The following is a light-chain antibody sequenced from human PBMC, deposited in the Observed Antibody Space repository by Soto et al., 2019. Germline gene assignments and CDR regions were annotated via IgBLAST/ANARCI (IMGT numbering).Light chain of an antibody. Sequence: EIVMTQSPATLSVSPGERATLSCRASQSVSSNLAWYQQKPGQAPRLPIYGASTRATGIPARFSGSGSETEFTLTFSSLQSEDFAVYYCQQYNNWPRTFGQGTKVEIK. CDR3: QQYNNWPRT. V-gene: IGKV3-15*01. J-gene: IGKJ1*01. CDR2: GAS. CDR1: QSVSSN.